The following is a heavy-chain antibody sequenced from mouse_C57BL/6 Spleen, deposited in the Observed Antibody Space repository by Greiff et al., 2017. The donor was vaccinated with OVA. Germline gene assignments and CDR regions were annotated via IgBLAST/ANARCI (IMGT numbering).Heavy chain of an antibody. CDR3: ARGGYGNYVGYFDV. D-gene: IGHD2-1*01. J-gene: IGHJ1*03. Sequence: QVQLKQSGPELVKPGASVKISCKASGYTFTDYYINWVKQRPGQGLEWIGWIFPGSGSTYYNEKFKGKATLTVDKSSSTAYMLLSSLTSEDSAVYFCARGGYGNYVGYFDVWGTGTTVTVSS. CDR2: IFPGSGST. CDR1: GYTFTDYY. V-gene: IGHV1-75*01.